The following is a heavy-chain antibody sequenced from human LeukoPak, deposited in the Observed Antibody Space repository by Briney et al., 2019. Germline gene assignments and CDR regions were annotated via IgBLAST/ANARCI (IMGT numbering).Heavy chain of an antibody. CDR2: IYHSGST. Sequence: PSETLSLTCVVSGYSISSGYYWGWIRQPPGKGLEWIGSIYHSGSTYYNPSLKSRVTISVDTSKNQFSLKLSSVTAADTAVYYCARDLRRIYGSGARQYSSGWYYFDYWGQGTLVTVSS. CDR3: ARDLRRIYGSGARQYSSGWYYFDY. CDR1: GYSISSGYY. V-gene: IGHV4-38-2*02. J-gene: IGHJ4*02. D-gene: IGHD6-19*01.